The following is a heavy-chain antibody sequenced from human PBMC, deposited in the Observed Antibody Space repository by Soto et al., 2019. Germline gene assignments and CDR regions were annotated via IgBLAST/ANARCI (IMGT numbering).Heavy chain of an antibody. Sequence: GGSLRLSCAASGFTFSSYAMSWVRQAPGKGLEWVSTIDGSGGTTYYADSVKGRFTISRDNSINTVFLQMNSLRADDTALYFCAKNSGWFNTWGQGALVTVSS. CDR2: IDGSGGTT. J-gene: IGHJ5*02. D-gene: IGHD3-10*01. CDR3: AKNSGWFNT. CDR1: GFTFSSYA. V-gene: IGHV3-23*01.